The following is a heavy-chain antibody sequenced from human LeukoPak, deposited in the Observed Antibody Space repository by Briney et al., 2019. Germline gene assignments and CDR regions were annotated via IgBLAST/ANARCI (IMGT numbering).Heavy chain of an antibody. Sequence: SETLSLTCTVSGGSISSRSHSWGWIRQPPGKGLEWIGEINHSGSTNYNPSLKSRVTISVDTSKNQFSLKLSSVTAADTAVYYCARGRLYYYDSSGYYYVRQKNWFDPWGQGTLVTVSS. J-gene: IGHJ5*02. CDR3: ARGRLYYYDSSGYYYVRQKNWFDP. D-gene: IGHD3-22*01. CDR2: INHSGST. V-gene: IGHV4-39*07. CDR1: GGSISSRSHS.